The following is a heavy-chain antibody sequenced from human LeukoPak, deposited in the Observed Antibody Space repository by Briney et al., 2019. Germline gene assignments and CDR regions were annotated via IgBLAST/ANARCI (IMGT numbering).Heavy chain of an antibody. CDR3: AKAPTWTYDYFDY. V-gene: IGHV3-23*01. Sequence: PGGSLRLSCAASGFTFSSYAMSWVRQAPGKGLEWVSAISGSGGSTYYADSVKSRFTISRDNSKNTLYLQMNSLRAEDTAVYYCAKAPTWTYDYFDYWGQGTLVTVSS. D-gene: IGHD5-12*01. J-gene: IGHJ4*02. CDR1: GFTFSSYA. CDR2: ISGSGGST.